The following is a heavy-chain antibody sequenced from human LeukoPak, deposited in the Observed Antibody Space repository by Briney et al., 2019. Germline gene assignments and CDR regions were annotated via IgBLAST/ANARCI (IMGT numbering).Heavy chain of an antibody. Sequence: GASVKVSCKTSGYTFTDSYIHWVRQAPGQGLEWMGRINPNSGDPNYPQKFQGRVTMTRDTSISTAYMEMSSLTSDDTAVYYCARRTVLGYEYWGQGTLVTVSS. J-gene: IGHJ4*02. CDR2: INPNSGDP. V-gene: IGHV1-2*06. D-gene: IGHD3-3*02. CDR3: ARRTVLGYEY. CDR1: GYTFTDSY.